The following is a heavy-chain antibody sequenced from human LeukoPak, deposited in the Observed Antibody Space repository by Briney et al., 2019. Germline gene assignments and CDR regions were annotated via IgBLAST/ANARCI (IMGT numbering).Heavy chain of an antibody. V-gene: IGHV3-48*01. J-gene: IGHJ4*02. CDR2: ISTGSNTL. CDR3: ARGAGSLDS. Sequence: GGSRRLSCAASGFTFRIYAMNWVRQAPGMGLEWVSYISTGSNTLYYAQSVKGRFTISRGDAKNSVYLQMDSLRADDTAVYYCARGAGSLDSWGQGTRVTVSS. D-gene: IGHD2-15*01. CDR1: GFTFRIYA.